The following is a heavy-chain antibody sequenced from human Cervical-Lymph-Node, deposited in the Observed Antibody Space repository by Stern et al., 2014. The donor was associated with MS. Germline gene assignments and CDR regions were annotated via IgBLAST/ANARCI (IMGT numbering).Heavy chain of an antibody. Sequence: QVQLGQSGAEVKKPGASVKVSCKASGYTFTGYYMHWVRQAPGQGLEWMGWINPNSGGTNYAQKFQGWVTMTRDTSISTAYMELSRLRSDDTAVYYCARDYYDSSGYSYFQHWGQGTLVTVSS. J-gene: IGHJ1*01. CDR3: ARDYYDSSGYSYFQH. D-gene: IGHD3-22*01. CDR2: INPNSGGT. CDR1: GYTFTGYY. V-gene: IGHV1-2*04.